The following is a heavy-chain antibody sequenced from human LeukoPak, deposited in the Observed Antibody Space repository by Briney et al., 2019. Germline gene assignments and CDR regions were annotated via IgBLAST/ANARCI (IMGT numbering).Heavy chain of an antibody. V-gene: IGHV3-7*01. J-gene: IGHJ4*02. CDR2: IKQDGSEK. CDR3: ARDLSIKQGSIRAAAADY. D-gene: IGHD6-13*01. Sequence: GGSLRLSCAASGFTFSSYWMSWVRQAPGKGLEWVANIKQDGSEKYYVDSVKGRFTISRDNAKNSLYLQMNSLRAEDTAVYYCARDLSIKQGSIRAAAADYWGQGTLVTVSS. CDR1: GFTFSSYW.